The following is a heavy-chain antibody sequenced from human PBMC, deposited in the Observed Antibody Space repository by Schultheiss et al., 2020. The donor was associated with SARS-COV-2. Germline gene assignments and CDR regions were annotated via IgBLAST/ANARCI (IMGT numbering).Heavy chain of an antibody. D-gene: IGHD6-19*01. Sequence: SQTLSLTCTVSGVSISSYSWNWIRQPPGKGLEWIGYIYYSGSTYYNPSLESRVTISVDTSKNQFSLKLTSVTAADTAVYYCARPGIGWETYYFDLWGQGTLVTVSS. J-gene: IGHJ4*01. CDR2: IYYSGST. V-gene: IGHV4-59*08. CDR1: GVSISSYS. CDR3: ARPGIGWETYYFDL.